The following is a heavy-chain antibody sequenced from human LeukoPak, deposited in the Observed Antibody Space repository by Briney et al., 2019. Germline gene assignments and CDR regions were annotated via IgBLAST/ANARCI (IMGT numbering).Heavy chain of an antibody. J-gene: IGHJ3*02. Sequence: SETLSLTCTVSGGSLSSYYWSWIWQPPGKGLEWIGYIYYSGSTSYNPSLKSRVTISVDTSKNQFSLKLSSVTAADTAVYFCARDITDGRAFDIWGQGTMVTVSS. V-gene: IGHV4-59*01. CDR2: IYYSGST. CDR1: GGSLSSYY. D-gene: IGHD1-14*01. CDR3: ARDITDGRAFDI.